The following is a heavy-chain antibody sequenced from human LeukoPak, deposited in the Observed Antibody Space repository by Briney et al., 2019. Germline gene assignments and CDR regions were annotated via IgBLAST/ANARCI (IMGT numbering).Heavy chain of an antibody. D-gene: IGHD3-3*01. CDR3: ARDDDFWSGYYICFDP. Sequence: PGGSLRLSCATSGFTFSNYAVSWVPQAPGKGLEWVSYISSSSSYIYYADSVKGRFTISRDNAKNSLYLQMNTLRAEDRAVYYCARDDDFWSGYYICFDPWGQGTLVTVSS. CDR2: ISSSSSYI. CDR1: GFTFSNYA. J-gene: IGHJ5*02. V-gene: IGHV3-21*05.